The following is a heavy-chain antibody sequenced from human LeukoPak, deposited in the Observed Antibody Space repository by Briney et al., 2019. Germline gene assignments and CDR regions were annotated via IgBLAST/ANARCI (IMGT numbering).Heavy chain of an antibody. CDR2: INPSGGST. D-gene: IGHD2-21*02. Sequence: ASVKVSCKASGYTFTSYYMHWVRQAPGQGLEWMGIINPSGGSTSYAQKFQGRVTMTRDMSTSTVYMELSSLRSEDTAVYYCARDDTNEGDPLAPPQNNWFDPWGQGTLVTVSS. V-gene: IGHV1-46*01. J-gene: IGHJ5*02. CDR3: ARDDTNEGDPLAPPQNNWFDP. CDR1: GYTFTSYY.